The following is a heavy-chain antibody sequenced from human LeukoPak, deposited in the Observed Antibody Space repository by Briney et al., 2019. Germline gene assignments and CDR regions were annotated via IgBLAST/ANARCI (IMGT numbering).Heavy chain of an antibody. D-gene: IGHD3-10*01. CDR2: ISYSGGT. Sequence: SETLSLTCSVSGVSTSSYYWSWIRQSPGKGLEWIGYISYSGGTNYNPSLKSRVTISLDTSKNQFSLQLSSVPAADTAVYYCVRGERLGGDYWGHGTLVTVSS. CDR3: VRGERLGGDY. J-gene: IGHJ4*01. V-gene: IGHV4-59*01. CDR1: GVSTSSYY.